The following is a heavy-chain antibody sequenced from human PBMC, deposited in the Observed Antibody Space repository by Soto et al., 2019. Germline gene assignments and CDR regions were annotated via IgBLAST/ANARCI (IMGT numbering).Heavy chain of an antibody. J-gene: IGHJ6*02. Sequence: QVQLVQSGAEVKKPGASVKVSCKASGYTFTSYGISWVRQAPGQGLEWMGWISAYNGNTKYAQKLQGRVTMTTDTPRSVAYMVLRSLRSDEMALYVCAMDLGLFWVGELPHFGMDVWGQGTTVTVS. CDR3: AMDLGLFWVGELPHFGMDV. CDR2: ISAYNGNT. V-gene: IGHV1-18*03. D-gene: IGHD3-10*01. CDR1: GYTFTSYG.